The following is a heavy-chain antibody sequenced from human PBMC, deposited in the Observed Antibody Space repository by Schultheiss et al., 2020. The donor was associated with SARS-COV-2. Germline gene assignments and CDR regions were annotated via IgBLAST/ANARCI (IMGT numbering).Heavy chain of an antibody. V-gene: IGHV5-51*01. Sequence: GESLKISCKGSGYSFTSYWIGWVRQMPGKGLEWMGIIYPGDSDTRYSPSFQGQVTISADKSISTAYLQWSSLKASDTAMYYCARHGAYYDILTGYSADYWGQGTLVTVSS. D-gene: IGHD3-9*01. CDR2: IYPGDSDT. J-gene: IGHJ4*02. CDR1: GYSFTSYW. CDR3: ARHGAYYDILTGYSADY.